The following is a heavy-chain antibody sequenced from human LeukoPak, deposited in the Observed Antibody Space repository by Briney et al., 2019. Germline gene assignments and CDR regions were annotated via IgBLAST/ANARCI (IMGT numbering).Heavy chain of an antibody. D-gene: IGHD6-19*01. CDR3: AKDWAALAGTHPFDI. CDR2: ISWNSGSI. J-gene: IGHJ3*02. Sequence: GGSLRLSCAASGFTFDDYGMSWVRQAPGKGLEWVSGISWNSGSIGYADSVKGRFTISRDNAKNSLYLQMNSLRAEDTALYYCAKDWAALAGTHPFDIWGQGTMVTVSS. CDR1: GFTFDDYG. V-gene: IGHV3-9*01.